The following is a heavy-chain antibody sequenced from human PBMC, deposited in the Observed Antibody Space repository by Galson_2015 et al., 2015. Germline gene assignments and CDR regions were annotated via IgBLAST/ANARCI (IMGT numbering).Heavy chain of an antibody. CDR1: GFTFVSYW. CDR3: ARVGGDIAARTWGYFDY. CDR2: ISYDGSNK. D-gene: IGHD6-6*01. V-gene: IGHV3-30-3*01. Sequence: SLRLSCAASGFTFVSYWMTWVRRAPGKGLEWVAVISYDGSNKFYADSVKGRFTISRDNSKNTLYLQMNSLRPEDTAVYYCARVGGDIAARTWGYFDYWGQGTLVTVSS. J-gene: IGHJ4*02.